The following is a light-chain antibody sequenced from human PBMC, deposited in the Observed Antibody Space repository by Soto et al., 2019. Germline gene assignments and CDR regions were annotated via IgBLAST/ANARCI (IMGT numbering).Light chain of an antibody. Sequence: DIQMTQSPSSVSASVGDRIIITCRASQYISTWLAWYQQKPGEAPKLLIFAASRLHGGVPSRFSGIGSGTDFTLTINNLQPEDFATYYCQQADSFPLTFGGGTKVEVK. CDR2: AAS. J-gene: IGKJ4*01. CDR3: QQADSFPLT. V-gene: IGKV1D-12*01. CDR1: QYISTW.